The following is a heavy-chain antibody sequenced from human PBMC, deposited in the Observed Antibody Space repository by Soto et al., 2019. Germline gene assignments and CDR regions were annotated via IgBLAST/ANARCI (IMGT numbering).Heavy chain of an antibody. J-gene: IGHJ6*02. CDR2: INHSGST. V-gene: IGHV4-34*01. CDR1: GGSFSGYY. D-gene: IGHD6-19*01. CDR3: AREQWLVRRRFYYGMDV. Sequence: SETLCLTCAVYGGSFSGYYWSWIRQPPGKGLEWIGEINHSGSTNYNPSLKSRVTISVDTSKNQFSLKLSSVTAADTAVYYCAREQWLVRRRFYYGMDVWGQGTTVTVS.